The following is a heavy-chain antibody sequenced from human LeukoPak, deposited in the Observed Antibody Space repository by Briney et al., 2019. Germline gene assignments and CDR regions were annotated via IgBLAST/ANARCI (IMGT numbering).Heavy chain of an antibody. Sequence: SVTLSLTCTVSGGPISSGGYYWSWIRQHPGKGLEWIGYIYYSGSTYYNPSLKSRVTISVDTSKNQFSLKLSSVTAADTAVYYCARQSPYYYDSSGFFDYWGQGTLVTVSS. D-gene: IGHD3-22*01. CDR2: IYYSGST. CDR3: ARQSPYYYDSSGFFDY. J-gene: IGHJ4*02. CDR1: GGPISSGGYY. V-gene: IGHV4-31*03.